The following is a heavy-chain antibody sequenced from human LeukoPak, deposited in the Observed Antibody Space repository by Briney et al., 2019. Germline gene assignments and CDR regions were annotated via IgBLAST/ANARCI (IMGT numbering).Heavy chain of an antibody. CDR3: ATGRRYFD. Sequence: ASVKVSFKVSGYTLTELSMHWVRQAPGKGLEWMGGFDPEDGETIYAQKFQGRVTITEDTSTDTAYMELSSLRSEDTAVYYCATGRRYFDWGQGTLVTVSS. V-gene: IGHV1-24*01. D-gene: IGHD3-9*01. CDR2: FDPEDGET. CDR1: GYTLTELS. J-gene: IGHJ4*02.